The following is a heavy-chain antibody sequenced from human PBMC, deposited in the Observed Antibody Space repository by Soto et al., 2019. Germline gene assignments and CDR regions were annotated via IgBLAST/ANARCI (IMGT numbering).Heavy chain of an antibody. V-gene: IGHV3-23*01. J-gene: IGHJ6*02. D-gene: IGHD3-3*01. Sequence: PGGSLRLSCAASGFTFSSYAMSWVRQAPGKGLEWVSAISNSGGRTYYADSVKGRFTISRDNSKNTLYLQVSSLRAEDTAVYYCAKDMEWLSPYFMDVWGQGTTVTVSS. CDR2: ISNSGGRT. CDR3: AKDMEWLSPYFMDV. CDR1: GFTFSSYA.